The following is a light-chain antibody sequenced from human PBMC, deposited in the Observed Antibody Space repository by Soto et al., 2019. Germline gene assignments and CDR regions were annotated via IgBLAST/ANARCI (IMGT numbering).Light chain of an antibody. J-gene: IGLJ2*01. Sequence: QSALTQPASLSGSPGQSVMISCTGTSSYVGGYNYVSWYQQHPGKAPKLMIYDVSSRPSGLSNRFSGSKSGNTASLTISGLQAEDEADYYCSSYTTTSTVIFGGGTKVTVL. CDR1: SSYVGGYNY. CDR2: DVS. V-gene: IGLV2-14*01. CDR3: SSYTTTSTVI.